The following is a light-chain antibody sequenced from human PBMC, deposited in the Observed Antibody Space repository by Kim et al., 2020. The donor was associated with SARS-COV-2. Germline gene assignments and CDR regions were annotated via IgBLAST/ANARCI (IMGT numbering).Light chain of an antibody. CDR3: QQYNSYPWT. Sequence: DIQMTQSPSTLSASVGDRVTITCRASQSISNWLAWYQQKPGKAPKVLIYKASSLESGVPSTFSGSGSGTEFTLTINNLQPDDFATYYCQQYNSYPWTFGQGTKVDIK. V-gene: IGKV1-5*03. CDR2: KAS. J-gene: IGKJ1*01. CDR1: QSISNW.